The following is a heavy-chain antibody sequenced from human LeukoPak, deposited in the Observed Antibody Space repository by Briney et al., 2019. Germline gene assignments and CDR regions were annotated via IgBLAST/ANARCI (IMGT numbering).Heavy chain of an antibody. CDR3: AGARVVTPSRWSAP. Sequence: SETLSLTCTVSGGSISSYYWSWIRQPPGKGLEWIGYIYYSGSTNYNPSLKSRVTISVDTSKNQFSLKLSSVTAADTSVYYCAGARVVTPSRWSAPGGQEPLVPVS. D-gene: IGHD2-21*02. J-gene: IGHJ5*02. CDR1: GGSISSYY. CDR2: IYYSGST. V-gene: IGHV4-59*01.